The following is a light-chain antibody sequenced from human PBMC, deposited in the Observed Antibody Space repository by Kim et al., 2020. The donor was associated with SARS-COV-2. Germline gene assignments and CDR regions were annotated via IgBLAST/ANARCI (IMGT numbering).Light chain of an antibody. J-gene: IGLJ3*02. V-gene: IGLV2-23*02. CDR2: EVT. CDR3: CSFAGGFTWV. Sequence: GQSITLSCTGTSSDVGSYNLVSWYQQHPGKAPKLVIYEVTKRPSGVSSRFSGSKSDNTASLTISGLQAEDEADYYCCSFAGGFTWVFGGGTQLTVL. CDR1: SSDVGSYNL.